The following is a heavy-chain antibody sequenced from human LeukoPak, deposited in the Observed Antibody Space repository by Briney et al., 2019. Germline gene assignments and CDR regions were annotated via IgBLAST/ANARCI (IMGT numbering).Heavy chain of an antibody. CDR1: GFTFSDYY. CDR3: ARDEAYYYDSSGYHY. CDR2: ISSSGSTI. V-gene: IGHV3-11*01. Sequence: PGGSLRLSCAASGFTFSDYYMSWIRQAPGKGLEWVSYISSSGSTIYYADSVKGRFTISRDNAKNSLYLQMNSLRAEDTAVYYCARDEAYYYDSSGYHYWGQGTLVTVSS. D-gene: IGHD3-22*01. J-gene: IGHJ4*02.